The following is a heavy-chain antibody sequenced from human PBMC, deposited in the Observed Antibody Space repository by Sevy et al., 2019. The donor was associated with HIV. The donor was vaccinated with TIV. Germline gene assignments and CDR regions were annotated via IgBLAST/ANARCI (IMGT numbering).Heavy chain of an antibody. CDR1: GFAFSTYG. D-gene: IGHD1-26*01. CDR2: IWFDGSEK. CDR3: ARGQGDDYNYGLDV. J-gene: IGHJ6*02. V-gene: IGHV3-33*01. Sequence: GGSLRLSCAASGFAFSTYGLYWVRLAPGKGLEWVAVIWFDGSEKYYADSVKGRFTISRDNSKNTLYLQMNSLTAADTAVYYCARGQGDDYNYGLDVWGQGTTVTVSS.